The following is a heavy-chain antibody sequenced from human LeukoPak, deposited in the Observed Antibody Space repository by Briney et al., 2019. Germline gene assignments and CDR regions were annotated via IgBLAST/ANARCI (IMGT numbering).Heavy chain of an antibody. D-gene: IGHD6-13*01. CDR3: AVSAAGLFDP. J-gene: IGHJ5*02. CDR1: GGSISSGGYY. CDR2: INHSGST. V-gene: IGHV4-30-2*01. Sequence: SQTLSLTCTVSGGSISSGGYYWTWIRQPPGKGLEWIGEINHSGSTNYNPSLKSRVSISVDTSKNQFSLNLNSVTAADTAVYYCAVSAAGLFDPWGQGTLVTVSS.